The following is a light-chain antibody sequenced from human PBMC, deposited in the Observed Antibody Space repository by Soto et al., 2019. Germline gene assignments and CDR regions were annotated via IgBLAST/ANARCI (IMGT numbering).Light chain of an antibody. CDR3: SSYTSSSTPYV. CDR1: SSDVGGYDY. V-gene: IGLV2-14*01. J-gene: IGLJ1*01. CDR2: EVN. Sequence: QSVLTQPASVSGSPGQSITISCTGTSSDVGGYDYVSWYQLHPGKAPKLMVFEVNNRPSGVSYRFSGSKSGNTASLTISGLQAEDEADYYCSSYTSSSTPYVVGTGTKV.